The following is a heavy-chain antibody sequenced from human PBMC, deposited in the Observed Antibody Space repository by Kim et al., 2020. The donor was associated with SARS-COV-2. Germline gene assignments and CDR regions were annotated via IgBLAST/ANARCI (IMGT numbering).Heavy chain of an antibody. D-gene: IGHD3-16*02. CDR1: GYTFTSYY. Sequence: ASVKVSCKASGYTFTSYYMHWVRQAPGQGLEWMGIINPSGGSTSYAQKFQGRVTMTRDTSTSTVYMELSSLRSEDTAVYYCARDGTPSGVLFTFGGVIFPYWGQGTLVTVSS. J-gene: IGHJ4*02. V-gene: IGHV1-46*01. CDR3: ARDGTPSGVLFTFGGVIFPY. CDR2: INPSGGST.